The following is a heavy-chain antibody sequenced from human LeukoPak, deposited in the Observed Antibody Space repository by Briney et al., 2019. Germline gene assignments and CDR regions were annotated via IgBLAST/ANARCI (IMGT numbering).Heavy chain of an antibody. CDR3: ACWGDWNYVFFDY. J-gene: IGHJ4*02. CDR1: GYSISSGYY. D-gene: IGHD1-7*01. V-gene: IGHV4-38-2*01. Sequence: KPSETLSLTCAVSGYSISSGYYWGWIRQPPGKGLEWIGSIYHSGSTYYNPSLKSRVTISVDTSKNQFSLKLSSVTAADTAVYYCACWGDWNYVFFDYWGQGTLVTVSS. CDR2: IYHSGST.